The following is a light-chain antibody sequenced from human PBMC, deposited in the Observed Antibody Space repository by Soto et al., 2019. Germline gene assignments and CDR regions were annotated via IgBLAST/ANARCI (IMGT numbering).Light chain of an antibody. V-gene: IGKV1-39*01. J-gene: IGKJ2*01. CDR1: QNMRNY. Sequence: DIQMTQSPSSLSASVGDRVTISCRASQNMRNYLNWYRQKPGKAPAFLIYSGSSAESGASSRFSGSGFGTDFTLTIKSLQPEDFGVYYCQQSYTLPYTFGQGTSLDVK. CDR2: SGS. CDR3: QQSYTLPYT.